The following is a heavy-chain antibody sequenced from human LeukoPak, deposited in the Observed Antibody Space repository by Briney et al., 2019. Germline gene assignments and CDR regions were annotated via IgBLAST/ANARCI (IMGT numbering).Heavy chain of an antibody. J-gene: IGHJ4*02. V-gene: IGHV4-59*08. CDR1: GGSLSGFH. CDR3: ARHEAQDFDY. Sequence: PSETLSLTCTVSGGSLSGFHWSWIRQPPGKGLEWIGYVYYSGSTTYNPSLKSRVTISVDTSKNQFSLKLSSVTATDTAVYYCARHEAQDFDYWGQGTLVTVSS. CDR2: VYYSGST.